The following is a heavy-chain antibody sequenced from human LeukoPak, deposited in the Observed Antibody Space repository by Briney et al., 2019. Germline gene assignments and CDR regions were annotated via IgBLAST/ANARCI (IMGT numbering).Heavy chain of an antibody. V-gene: IGHV3-48*04. Sequence: GGSLRLSCAASGFTFSNKSMNWVRQAPGKGLEWVSYISPSSSTIYYADSVKGRFTISRDNARNSLYLQMNTLRAEDTAVYSCARGADGVSSNSRGWFDPWGQGTLVTVSS. CDR3: ARGADGVSSNSRGWFDP. J-gene: IGHJ5*02. CDR1: GFTFSNKS. D-gene: IGHD2-15*01. CDR2: ISPSSSTI.